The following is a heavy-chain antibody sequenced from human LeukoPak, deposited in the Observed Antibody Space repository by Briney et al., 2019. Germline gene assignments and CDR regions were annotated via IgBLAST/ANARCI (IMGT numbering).Heavy chain of an antibody. V-gene: IGHV3-64D*06. D-gene: IGHD6-19*01. CDR2: SSSNGGST. J-gene: IGHJ4*02. CDR1: GSXFSTLP. Sequence: GGSLRLSCSASGSXFSTLPIHWVRQAPGKGLEYVSGSSSNGGSTYYADSAKGRFIISRDNSKNTLYLQMSSLRPEDTAVYYCVNQISGWVYWGQGTLVTVSS. CDR3: VNQISGWVY.